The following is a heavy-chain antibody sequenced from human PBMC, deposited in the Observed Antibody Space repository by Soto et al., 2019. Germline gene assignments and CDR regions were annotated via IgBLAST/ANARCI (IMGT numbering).Heavy chain of an antibody. CDR3: AGRNSLASVSLNFRELSNYKWIDP. D-gene: IGHD3-16*02. CDR2: IYYIGST. V-gene: IGHV4-39*01. Sequence: PSETLPLTCTVSGDSITNSNYYWGWFRQPPGKGLEWIASIYYIGSTYYNPSLKSRVTISVDTSNNQFSLNLNSVTASDTAVYYCAGRNSLASVSLNFRELSNYKWIDPWGPGTLVTVSS. CDR1: GDSITNSNYY. J-gene: IGHJ5*02.